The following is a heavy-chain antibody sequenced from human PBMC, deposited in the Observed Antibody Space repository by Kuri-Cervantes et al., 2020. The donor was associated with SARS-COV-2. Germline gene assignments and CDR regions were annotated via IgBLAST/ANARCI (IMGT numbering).Heavy chain of an antibody. CDR1: GFTLSSYS. Sequence: GESLKISCAVSGFTLSSYSMNWVRQAPGKGLEWVSYISSSSSTIYYADSVKGRFTISRDNAKNSLYLQMNSLRDEDTAVYYCARPQGYCSGGSCPDAFDIWGQGTMVTVSS. CDR2: ISSSSSTI. CDR3: ARPQGYCSGGSCPDAFDI. J-gene: IGHJ3*02. V-gene: IGHV3-48*02. D-gene: IGHD2-15*01.